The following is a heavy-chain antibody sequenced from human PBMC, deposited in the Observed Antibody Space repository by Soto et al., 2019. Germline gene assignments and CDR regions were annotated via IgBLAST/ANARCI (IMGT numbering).Heavy chain of an antibody. CDR1: ADSVSNEHYD. D-gene: IGHD3-16*01. Sequence: SETLSLTCALSADSVSNEHYDWSWIRQPRGKGLEWIGYIYYSGTTNYNSYLKSRLSLSVDMSKNQFSLKLASVTAADTAVYFCARSQRGRTAFTFDYWGQGAMVTVSS. J-gene: IGHJ4*02. CDR3: ARSQRGRTAFTFDY. CDR2: IYYSGTT. V-gene: IGHV4-61*01.